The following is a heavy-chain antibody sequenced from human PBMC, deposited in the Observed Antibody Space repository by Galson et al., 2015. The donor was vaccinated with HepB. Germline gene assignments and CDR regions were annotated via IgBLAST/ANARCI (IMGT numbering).Heavy chain of an antibody. CDR2: ISSGGHT. V-gene: IGHV3-23*01. CDR1: GFIFSNNG. D-gene: IGHD3-22*01. J-gene: IGHJ4*02. CDR3: AKDLEAYFDTSGYYYGSPDY. Sequence: LRLSCAASGFIFSNNGMSWVRQAPGKGLEWVSAISSGGHTYYADSVKGRFTISRDNSKNTLYLQMNSLRAEDTAVYYCAKDLEAYFDTSGYYYGSPDYWGQGTLVTVSS.